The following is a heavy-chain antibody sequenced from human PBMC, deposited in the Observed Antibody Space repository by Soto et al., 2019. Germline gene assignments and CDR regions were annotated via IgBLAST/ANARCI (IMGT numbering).Heavy chain of an antibody. D-gene: IGHD3-10*01. CDR3: ARRAYYGSVLYFDY. J-gene: IGHJ4*02. Sequence: GASVKVSCKASGYTFTSYGISWVRQAPGQGLERMGWISAYNGNTNYAQKLQGRVTMTTDTSTSTAYMELRSLRSDDTAVYYCARRAYYGSVLYFDYWGQGTLVTVSS. CDR2: ISAYNGNT. CDR1: GYTFTSYG. V-gene: IGHV1-18*01.